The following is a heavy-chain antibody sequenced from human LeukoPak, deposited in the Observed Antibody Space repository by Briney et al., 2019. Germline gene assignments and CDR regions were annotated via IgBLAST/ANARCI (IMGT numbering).Heavy chain of an antibody. CDR1: DDPINSGVYY. CDR2: IYTSGTTT. V-gene: IGHV4-61*09. D-gene: IGHD1-26*01. J-gene: IGHJ6*03. CDR3: ARAKKRSGRSRNFYLDV. Sequence: PSETLSLTCTVSDDPINSGVYYWNWLRQPAGKGLEWIGHIYTSGTTTNSNPSLRSRVAISLDTSKNHFSLKLSSVTAADTAVYYCARAKKRSGRSRNFYLDVWGKGTTVTVSS.